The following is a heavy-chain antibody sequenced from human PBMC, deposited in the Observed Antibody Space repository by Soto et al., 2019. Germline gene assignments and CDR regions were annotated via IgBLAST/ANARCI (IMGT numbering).Heavy chain of an antibody. D-gene: IGHD2-2*01. J-gene: IGHJ6*02. Sequence: EVQLVGSGGGLVQPGGSLTLSCEASGFSLSNYWMKWVRQAPGKGLEWVANIKEDGSEKYYVDSVKGRFTISRDNAKNAVYLQMNSLRAEDTAMYYCARGTPYCTTISCSPSYYYGIEVWGQGTTVTVSS. CDR3: ARGTPYCTTISCSPSYYYGIEV. CDR1: GFSLSNYW. V-gene: IGHV3-7*05. CDR2: IKEDGSEK.